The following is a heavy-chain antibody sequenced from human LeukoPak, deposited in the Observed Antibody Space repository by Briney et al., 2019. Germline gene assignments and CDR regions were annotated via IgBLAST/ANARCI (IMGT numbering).Heavy chain of an antibody. J-gene: IGHJ4*02. Sequence: SETLSLTCTVSGGSISSSSYYWGWIRQPPGKGLEWIGSIYYSGSTYYNPSLKSRVTISVDTSKNQFSLKLSSVTAADTAVYYCARRGRYYDFWSGYWVYWGQGTLVTVSS. D-gene: IGHD3-3*01. CDR2: IYYSGST. CDR1: GGSISSSSYY. CDR3: ARRGRYYDFWSGYWVY. V-gene: IGHV4-39*01.